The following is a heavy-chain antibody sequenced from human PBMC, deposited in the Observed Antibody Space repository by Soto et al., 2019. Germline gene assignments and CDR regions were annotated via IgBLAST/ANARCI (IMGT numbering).Heavy chain of an antibody. CDR3: GGLGGVGGGGDY. CDR2: IDGTNSNV. V-gene: IGHV5-10-1*01. D-gene: IGHD3-16*01. Sequence: GESLTISCAGSGYRFTSSWINWVLQTPGKGLEGVGTIDGTNSNVNYNPSFLCHVSLSFDKSISTAYFEWSSVKSSDTSMYYCGGLGGVGGGGDYWGQGTLVTVSS. CDR1: GYRFTSSW. J-gene: IGHJ4*01.